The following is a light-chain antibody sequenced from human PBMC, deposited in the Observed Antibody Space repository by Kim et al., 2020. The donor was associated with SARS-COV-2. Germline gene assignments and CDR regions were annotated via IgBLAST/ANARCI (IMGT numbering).Light chain of an antibody. Sequence: PGERATLSCGASQSVSNYLVWYQQKPGQAPRLLIYDASKRATGIPARFSGSGSGTDFTLTISSLEPEDFAVYYCQQRSNWPPVFTFGAGTKVDIK. CDR1: QSVSNY. J-gene: IGKJ3*01. V-gene: IGKV3-11*01. CDR2: DAS. CDR3: QQRSNWPPVFT.